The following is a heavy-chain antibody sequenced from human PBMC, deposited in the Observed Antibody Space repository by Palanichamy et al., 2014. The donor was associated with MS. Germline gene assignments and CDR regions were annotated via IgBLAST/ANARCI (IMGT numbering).Heavy chain of an antibody. CDR3: ARRNYYGPGSYFHDAFDI. CDR1: GYSISSGYY. Sequence: QVQLQESGPGLVKPSETLSLTCAVSGYSISSGYYWGWIRQPPGKGLEWIGSIYHSGSTYYNPSLKSRVTISVDTSKNQFSLKLSSVTAADTAVYYCARRNYYGPGSYFHDAFDIWGQGTMVTVSS. D-gene: IGHD3-10*01. V-gene: IGHV4-38-2*01. J-gene: IGHJ3*02. CDR2: IYHSGST.